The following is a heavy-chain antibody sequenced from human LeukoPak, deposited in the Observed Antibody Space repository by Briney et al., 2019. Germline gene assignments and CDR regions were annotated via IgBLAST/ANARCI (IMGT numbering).Heavy chain of an antibody. CDR1: GFTFGDYA. J-gene: IGHJ4*02. Sequence: GGSLRLSCTASGFTFGDYAMSWVRQAPGKGLEWVGYIRSRAYGGAAEYAASVKGRFTITRDDSKSIAYLQMSNLNTEDTAVYYCAASSGLDYWGQGTLVTVSS. D-gene: IGHD6-25*01. CDR2: IRSRAYGGAA. V-gene: IGHV3-49*04. CDR3: AASSGLDY.